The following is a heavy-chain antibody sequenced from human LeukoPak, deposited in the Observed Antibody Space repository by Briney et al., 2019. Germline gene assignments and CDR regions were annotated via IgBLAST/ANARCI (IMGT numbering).Heavy chain of an antibody. D-gene: IGHD5-24*01. J-gene: IGHJ3*02. V-gene: IGHV3-74*01. CDR3: AREWHDAFDI. Sequence: GGSLRLSCAASGFTFNSHWMHWVRQAPGRGLVWVSRINGDGSSTTYADSVRGRFTISRDDAKNTLYLEMNSLRAEDTAVYYCAREWHDAFDIWGQGTMVTVSS. CDR1: GFTFNSHW. CDR2: INGDGSST.